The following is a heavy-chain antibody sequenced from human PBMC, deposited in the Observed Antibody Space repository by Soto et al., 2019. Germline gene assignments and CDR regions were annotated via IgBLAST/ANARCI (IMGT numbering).Heavy chain of an antibody. Sequence: PSETLSLTCAVYGGSFSGYYWSWIRQPPGKGLEWIGEINHSGSTNYNPSLKSRVTISVDTSKNQFSLKLSSVTAADTALYYCAKCVARGHPPGAVDYWGRGTLVTVS. D-gene: IGHD1-26*01. CDR3: AKCVARGHPPGAVDY. CDR1: GGSFSGYY. J-gene: IGHJ4*02. V-gene: IGHV4-34*01. CDR2: INHSGST.